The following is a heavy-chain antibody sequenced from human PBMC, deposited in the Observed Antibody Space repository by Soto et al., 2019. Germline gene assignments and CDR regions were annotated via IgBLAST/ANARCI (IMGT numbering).Heavy chain of an antibody. Sequence: EVQLVESGGGLVQPGGSLRLSCAASGFTVSSNYMRWVRQAPGKGLEWVSVIYSGGSTYYADSVKGRFTISRDNSKNTLYIQMNSLRAEDTAVYYCAREGSGYDFEGPDYWGQGTLVTVSS. CDR2: IYSGGST. CDR1: GFTVSSNY. J-gene: IGHJ4*02. CDR3: AREGSGYDFEGPDY. V-gene: IGHV3-66*01. D-gene: IGHD5-12*01.